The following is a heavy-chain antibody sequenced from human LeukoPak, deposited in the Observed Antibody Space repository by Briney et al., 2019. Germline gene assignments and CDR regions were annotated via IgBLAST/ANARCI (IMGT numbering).Heavy chain of an antibody. V-gene: IGHV3-11*04. D-gene: IGHD3-3*01. CDR3: ARASGDFWSGYYGY. Sequence: PGGSLRLSCAASGFTFSSYAMSWIRQAPGEGLEWLSYISGSGNTLYYADSVKGRFTISRDNAKNSLYLQMNSLRAEDTAVYYCARASGDFWSGYYGYWGQGTLVTVSS. CDR2: ISGSGNTL. CDR1: GFTFSSYA. J-gene: IGHJ4*02.